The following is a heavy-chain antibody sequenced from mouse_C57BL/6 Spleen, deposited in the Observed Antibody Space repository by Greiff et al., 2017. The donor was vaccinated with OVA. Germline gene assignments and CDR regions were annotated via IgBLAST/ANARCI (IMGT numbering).Heavy chain of an antibody. Sequence: EVMLVESGGDLVKPGGSLKLSCAASGFTFSSYGMSWVRQTPDKRLEWVATISSGGSYTYYPDSVKGRFTISRDNAKNTLYLQMSSLKSEDTAMYYCARFLYGSSWFAYWGQGTLVTVSA. J-gene: IGHJ3*01. CDR1: GFTFSSYG. CDR2: ISSGGSYT. D-gene: IGHD1-1*01. CDR3: ARFLYGSSWFAY. V-gene: IGHV5-6*01.